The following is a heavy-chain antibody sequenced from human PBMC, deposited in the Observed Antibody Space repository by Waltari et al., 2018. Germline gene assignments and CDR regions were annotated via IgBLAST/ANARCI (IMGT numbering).Heavy chain of an antibody. Sequence: QVQLQESGPGLVKPSETLSLTCGVSGYSMRSGYYWAWIRQPPGKGLEWIGSSYQSGNTYYNPSLQSRVTISIDTSKNQFSLILKSLTATDTAVYFCARVADSSGLGYYNHYFMDVWGKGAPVTVSS. J-gene: IGHJ6*03. CDR1: GYSMRSGYY. CDR3: ARVADSSGLGYYNHYFMDV. D-gene: IGHD6-19*01. CDR2: SYQSGNT. V-gene: IGHV4-38-2*01.